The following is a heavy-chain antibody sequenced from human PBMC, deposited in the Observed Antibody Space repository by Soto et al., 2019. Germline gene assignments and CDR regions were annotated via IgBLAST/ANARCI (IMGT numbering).Heavy chain of an antibody. Sequence: EVQVVESGGGLVKPGGSLRLSFVFSGFTFITYTITWVRQPPGKGRGGVSSINGRSNYVYYADSVKGRFTISRDNAKNSLYLQMNRLRAEDTAIYYCAREDGVVGSSSAFDHWGLGTLVTVSS. V-gene: IGHV3-21*01. CDR1: GFTFITYT. CDR2: INGRSNYV. CDR3: AREDGVVGSSSAFDH. D-gene: IGHD1-26*01. J-gene: IGHJ4*02.